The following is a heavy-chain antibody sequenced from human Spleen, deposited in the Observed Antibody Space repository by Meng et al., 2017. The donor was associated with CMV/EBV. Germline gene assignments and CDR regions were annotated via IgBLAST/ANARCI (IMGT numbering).Heavy chain of an antibody. J-gene: IGHJ4*02. D-gene: IGHD1-26*01. CDR3: ARGVGALLDY. V-gene: IGHV4-34*01. CDR1: GGSFRGYY. CDR2: INHSGST. Sequence: RTCPVYGGSFRGYYWSWIRQPPGKGLEWIGEINHSGSTNYNPSLKSRVTISVDTSKNQFSLKLSSVTAADTAVYYCARGVGALLDYWGQGTLVTVSS.